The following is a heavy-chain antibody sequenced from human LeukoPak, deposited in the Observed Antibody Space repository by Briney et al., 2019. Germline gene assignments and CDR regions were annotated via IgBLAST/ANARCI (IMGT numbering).Heavy chain of an antibody. V-gene: IGHV3-23*01. CDR1: GFTFNDHA. D-gene: IGHD4-17*01. Sequence: PGGSLRLSCAASGFTFNDHAMSWVRQAPGKGLEWVSSISGSGGRTYYTDSVKGRFTISRDNSKNTLYLQMNSLRGEDTAVYYCAKHQQVYGDSLMDVWGQGTPVTVSS. CDR3: AKHQQVYGDSLMDV. J-gene: IGHJ6*02. CDR2: ISGSGGRT.